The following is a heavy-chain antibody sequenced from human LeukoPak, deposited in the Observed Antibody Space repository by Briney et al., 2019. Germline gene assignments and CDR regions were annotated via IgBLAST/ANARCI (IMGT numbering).Heavy chain of an antibody. D-gene: IGHD6-13*01. CDR3: ARQEGTPAADYNWFDP. Sequence: SETLSLTCSVSGGSLSSNSYYWGWIRQPPGRGLEWIASIYYTGTTSYNPSLKSRVTISVDTSKNQFSLELTSVTAADTAVYYCARQEGTPAADYNWFDPWGQGTLVTVSS. V-gene: IGHV4-39*01. CDR1: GGSLSSNSYY. J-gene: IGHJ5*02. CDR2: IYYTGTT.